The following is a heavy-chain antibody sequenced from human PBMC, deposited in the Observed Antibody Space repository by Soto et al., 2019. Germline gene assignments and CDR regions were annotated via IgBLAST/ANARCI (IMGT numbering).Heavy chain of an antibody. CDR1: GFTYESYA. V-gene: IGHV3-23*01. Sequence: EVQLLESGGGLVQPGGSLRLSCAASGFTYESYAMSWVRQAPGKGLEWVSGINSGGTVAHYADSEKGRFAISRDNSKNTLSLEMNSLRADDTGLYYCAISTGGFGGLFVVPSDYRGQGTLVTVSS. J-gene: IGHJ4*02. CDR2: INSGGTVA. D-gene: IGHD3-16*02. CDR3: AISTGGFGGLFVVPSDY.